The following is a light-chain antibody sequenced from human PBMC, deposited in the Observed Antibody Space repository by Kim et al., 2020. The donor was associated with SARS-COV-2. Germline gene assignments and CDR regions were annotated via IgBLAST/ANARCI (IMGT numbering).Light chain of an antibody. V-gene: IGLV10-54*01. CDR3: SAWDSSLSEVV. CDR1: SNNVGNQG. J-gene: IGLJ2*01. Sequence: QAGLTQPPSVSKGLRQTATLTCTGNSNNVGNQGAAWLQQHQGHPPKLLSYRNNNRPSGISERLSASRSGNTASLTITGLQPEDEAYYYCSAWDSSLSEVVFGGGTQLTVL. CDR2: RNN.